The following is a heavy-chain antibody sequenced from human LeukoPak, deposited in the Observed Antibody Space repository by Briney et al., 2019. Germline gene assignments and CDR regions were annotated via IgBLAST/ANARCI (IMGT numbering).Heavy chain of an antibody. CDR1: GYSFTSYW. Sequence: GESLKISCKGSGYSFTSYWITWVRQMPGKGLEWMGRNDPSDSYTNYSPSFQGHVTISADKSISTAYLQWSSLKASDTAMYYCATVTTIYYYYGMDVWGQGTTVTVSS. V-gene: IGHV5-10-1*01. D-gene: IGHD4-17*01. J-gene: IGHJ6*02. CDR2: NDPSDSYT. CDR3: ATVTTIYYYYGMDV.